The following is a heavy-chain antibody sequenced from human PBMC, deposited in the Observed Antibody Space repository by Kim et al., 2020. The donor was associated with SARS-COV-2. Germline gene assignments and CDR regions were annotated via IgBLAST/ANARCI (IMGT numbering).Heavy chain of an antibody. Sequence: SDTLSLTCTVSGGSISSSSYYWGWIRQPPGKGLEWIGSIYYSGSTYYNPSLKSRVTISVDTSKNQFSLKLSSVTAADTAVYHCARVQRAVAGRFDYWGQGTLVTVSS. V-gene: IGHV4-39*01. CDR2: IYYSGST. CDR1: GGSISSSSYY. J-gene: IGHJ4*02. D-gene: IGHD6-19*01. CDR3: ARVQRAVAGRFDY.